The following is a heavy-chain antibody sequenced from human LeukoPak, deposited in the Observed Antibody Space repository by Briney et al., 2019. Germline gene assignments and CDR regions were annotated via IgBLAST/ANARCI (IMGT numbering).Heavy chain of an antibody. CDR1: GFTFSTYW. CDR2: INGDESST. CDR3: AAASSHRITAAGGY. V-gene: IGHV3-74*01. D-gene: IGHD6-13*01. Sequence: SGGSLRLSCAASGFTFSTYWMHWVRQAPGKGLVWVSRINGDESSTNYADSVKGRFTISRDNAKKTLYLQMNSLRAEDTAVYYCAAASSHRITAAGGYWGQGTLVTVSS. J-gene: IGHJ4*02.